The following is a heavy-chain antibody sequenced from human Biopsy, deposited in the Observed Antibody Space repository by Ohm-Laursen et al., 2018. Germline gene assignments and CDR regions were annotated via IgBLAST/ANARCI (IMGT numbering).Heavy chain of an antibody. Sequence: GSLRLSCAASGFTFGNYAMSWVRQTPGKGLEWVSLISHRSGTKSYTDSVKGRFSISRDNSKNTLYLQMNSLRVEDTAVYFCAREAGPCGGDCYGFFDFWGQGILVTVSS. CDR3: AREAGPCGGDCYGFFDF. CDR2: ISHRSGTK. J-gene: IGHJ4*02. D-gene: IGHD2-21*02. V-gene: IGHV3-23*01. CDR1: GFTFGNYA.